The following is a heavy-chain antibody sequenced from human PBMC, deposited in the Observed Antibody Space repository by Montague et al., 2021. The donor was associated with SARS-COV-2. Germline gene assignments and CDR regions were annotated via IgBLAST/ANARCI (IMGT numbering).Heavy chain of an antibody. Sequence: SETLSLTCAVHGTSFSGYYWNWIRQPPGKGLEWIGEINHGGSTKXSPSLKSRLTISADTSKNQLSLKLTSVAAADTAVYYCARLRDGVVPSPILGVGPYYSYYYMDVWGRGTTVTVSS. V-gene: IGHV4-34*01. CDR2: INHGGST. CDR1: GTSFSGYY. J-gene: IGHJ6*03. D-gene: IGHD3-10*01. CDR3: ARLRDGVVPSPILGVGPYYSYYYMDV.